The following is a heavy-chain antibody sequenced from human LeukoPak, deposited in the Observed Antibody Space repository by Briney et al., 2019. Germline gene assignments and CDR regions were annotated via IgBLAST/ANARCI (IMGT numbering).Heavy chain of an antibody. J-gene: IGHJ4*02. Sequence: GGSLRLPCAASGFTFSTYTLSWVRQTPGKGLEWVSIISGSGVTTYYADSVKGRFIISRDNSKNTLYLQMYSLRAEDTAIYYCAKHPLSGNFDYWGQGTLVTVSS. V-gene: IGHV3-23*01. CDR1: GFTFSTYT. CDR2: ISGSGVTT. CDR3: AKHPLSGNFDY. D-gene: IGHD2/OR15-2a*01.